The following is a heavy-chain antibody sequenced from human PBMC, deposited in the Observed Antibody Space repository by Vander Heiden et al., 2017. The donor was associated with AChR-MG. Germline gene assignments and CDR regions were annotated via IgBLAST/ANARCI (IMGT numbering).Heavy chain of an antibody. CDR1: ASTFGDYA. Sequence: EVQLVESGGGSVKSGRSLRLSCPGAASTFGDYAMSGFRQAPGKGLEWVGFIRSKAYGGTTEYAASVKGRFTISRDDSKSIAYLQMNSLKTEDTAVYYCTGIDFWSGYYTGRYGMDVWGQGTTVTVSS. D-gene: IGHD3-3*01. V-gene: IGHV3-49*05. CDR2: IRSKAYGGTT. CDR3: TGIDFWSGYYTGRYGMDV. J-gene: IGHJ6*02.